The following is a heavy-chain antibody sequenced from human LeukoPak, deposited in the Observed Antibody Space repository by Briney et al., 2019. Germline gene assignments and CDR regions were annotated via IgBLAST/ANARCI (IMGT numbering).Heavy chain of an antibody. CDR3: AKDRVRGYSGYDYYYYYMDV. CDR1: GFTFSSYA. J-gene: IGHJ6*03. CDR2: ISGSGGST. V-gene: IGHV3-23*01. D-gene: IGHD5-12*01. Sequence: GGSLRLSCAASGFTFSSYAMSWVRRAPGKGLEWVSAISGSGGSTYYADSAKGRFTISRDNSKNTLYLQMNSLRAEDTAVYYCAKDRVRGYSGYDYYYYYMDVWGKGTTVTVSS.